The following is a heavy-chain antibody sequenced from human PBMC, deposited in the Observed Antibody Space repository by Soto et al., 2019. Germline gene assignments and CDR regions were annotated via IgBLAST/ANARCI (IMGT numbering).Heavy chain of an antibody. CDR1: GGSISSGGYY. D-gene: IGHD3-3*01. CDR2: IYYSGST. CDR3: ARGESYYDFWSGYYTGPWFDP. V-gene: IGHV4-31*02. Sequence: SETLSLTCTVSGGSISSGGYYWSWIRQHPGKGLEWIGYIYYSGSTYYNPSLKSRVTISVDTSKNQFSLKLSSVTAADTAVYYCARGESYYDFWSGYYTGPWFDPWGQGTLVTVSS. J-gene: IGHJ5*02.